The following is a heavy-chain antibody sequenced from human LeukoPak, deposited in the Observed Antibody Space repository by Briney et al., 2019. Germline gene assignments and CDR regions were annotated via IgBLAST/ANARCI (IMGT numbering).Heavy chain of an antibody. D-gene: IGHD3-22*01. CDR1: GGSISSYY. CDR3: ARDTYDSSGLLGY. V-gene: IGHV4-59*12. CDR2: IYYSGST. J-gene: IGHJ4*02. Sequence: SETLSLTCTVSGGSISSYYWSWIRQPPGKGLEWIGYIYYSGSTYYNPSLKSRVTISVDTSKNQFSLKLSSVTAADTAVYYCARDTYDSSGLLGYWGQGTLVTVSS.